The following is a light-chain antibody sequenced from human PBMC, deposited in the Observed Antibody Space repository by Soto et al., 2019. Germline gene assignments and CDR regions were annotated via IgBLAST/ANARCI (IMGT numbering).Light chain of an antibody. CDR1: QSVSSY. J-gene: IGKJ2*01. CDR3: QQRSNWPPYT. Sequence: EIVLTQSPATLSLSPGERATLSCRASQSVSSYLAWYQQKPGQAPRLLIYDASNRATGIPARFSGSGSGTDFTLTITSLEPTDFAVYYCQQRSNWPPYTFSQGTMLQIK. CDR2: DAS. V-gene: IGKV3-11*01.